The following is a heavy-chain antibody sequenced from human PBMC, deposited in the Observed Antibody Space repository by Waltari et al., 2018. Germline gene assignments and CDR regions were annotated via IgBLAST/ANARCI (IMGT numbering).Heavy chain of an antibody. CDR3: VRNRGWQQFDF. CDR2: RKEEGGRK. CDR1: GFTLSHYW. Sequence: EVQLVESGGGLVQPGGSLRLSCAASGFTLSHYWMGWVRPAPGKGLEWVAGRKEEGGRKDYVDSVKGRFTIARDNAKSTLYLQMNSLRAEDTAVFYCVRNRGWQQFDFWGQGTLVTVSS. D-gene: IGHD2-15*01. J-gene: IGHJ4*02. V-gene: IGHV3-7*01.